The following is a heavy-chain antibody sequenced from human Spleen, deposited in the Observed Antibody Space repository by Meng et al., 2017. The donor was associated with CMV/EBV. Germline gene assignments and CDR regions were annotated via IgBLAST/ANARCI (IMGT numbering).Heavy chain of an antibody. Sequence: SNSGVGVCCIRQQPGKALEGLAIIYWDDDRRYSQSLKNRRIISKDTSKNQVVLTMTNMDPVDTATYYCARRRVGSGSGWDGGCLDYWGQGTLVTVSS. V-gene: IGHV2-5*02. D-gene: IGHD6-19*01. CDR2: IYWDDDR. CDR3: ARRRVGSGSGWDGGCLDY. J-gene: IGHJ4*01. CDR1: SNSGVG.